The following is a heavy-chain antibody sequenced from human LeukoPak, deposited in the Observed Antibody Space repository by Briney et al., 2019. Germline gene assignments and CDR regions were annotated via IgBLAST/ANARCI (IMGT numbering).Heavy chain of an antibody. CDR2: ISSSSSYI. D-gene: IGHD4-17*01. CDR1: GFTFSSYS. V-gene: IGHV3-21*01. CDR3: ASQSGTTYP. Sequence: KPGGSLRLSCAASGFTFSSYSMNWVRQAPGKGLEWVSSISSSSSYIYYADSVKGQFTISRDNAKNSLYLQMNSLRAEDTAVYYCASQSGTTYPWGQGTLVTVSS. J-gene: IGHJ5*02.